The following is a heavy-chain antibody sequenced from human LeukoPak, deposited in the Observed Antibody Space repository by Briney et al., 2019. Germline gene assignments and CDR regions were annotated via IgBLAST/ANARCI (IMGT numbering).Heavy chain of an antibody. CDR1: GFAFGNYE. Sequence: GGSLRLSCVASGFAFGNYEMNWIRQAPGKGLEWVSYISSSGSTIYYADSVKGRFTISRDNAKNSLYLQMNSLRAEDTAVYYCARDYGSGSFLDYWGQGTLVTVSS. J-gene: IGHJ4*02. CDR3: ARDYGSGSFLDY. CDR2: ISSSGSTI. V-gene: IGHV3-48*03. D-gene: IGHD3-10*01.